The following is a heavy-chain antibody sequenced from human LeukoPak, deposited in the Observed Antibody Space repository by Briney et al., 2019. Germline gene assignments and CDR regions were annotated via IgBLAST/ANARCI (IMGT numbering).Heavy chain of an antibody. V-gene: IGHV4-59*08. CDR3: ARRIYTSGWD. D-gene: IGHD6-19*01. CDR2: IYNSGST. Sequence: PSETLSLTCTVSGGSISSFYWSWIRQPPGKGLEWIGYIYNSGSTNYNPSLKSRVTISLDTSKNQFSLQLSSVAAADTAVYYCARRIYTSGWDWGQGTLVTVPS. CDR1: GGSISSFY. J-gene: IGHJ4*02.